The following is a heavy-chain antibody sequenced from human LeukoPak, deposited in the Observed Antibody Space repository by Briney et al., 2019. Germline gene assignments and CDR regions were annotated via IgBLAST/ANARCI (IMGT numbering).Heavy chain of an antibody. CDR1: GYSISSGYY. J-gene: IGHJ4*02. V-gene: IGHV4-38-2*02. CDR2: IYHSGST. CDR3: ARDRGGTMVRGVIEK. D-gene: IGHD3-10*01. Sequence: SETLSLTCTVSGYSISSGYYWGWIRQPPGKGLEWIGSIYHSGSTYYNPSLKSRVTISVDTSKNQFSLKLSSVTAADTAVYYCARDRGGTMVRGVIEKWGQGTLVTVSS.